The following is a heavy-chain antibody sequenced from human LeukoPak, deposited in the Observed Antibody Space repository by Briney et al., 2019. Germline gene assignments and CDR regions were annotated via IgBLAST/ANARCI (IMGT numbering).Heavy chain of an antibody. CDR3: AREDSNSENF. Sequence: ASVKVSCKASGYPFTSYGLTWVRQTPGQGLQWMGWIAAYNGATNYAQIFQGRISMTTDTSTNTGYMELRSLTSDDTAVYYCAREDSNSENFWGQGTLVTVSS. D-gene: IGHD2/OR15-2a*01. J-gene: IGHJ4*02. CDR2: IAAYNGAT. V-gene: IGHV1-18*01. CDR1: GYPFTSYG.